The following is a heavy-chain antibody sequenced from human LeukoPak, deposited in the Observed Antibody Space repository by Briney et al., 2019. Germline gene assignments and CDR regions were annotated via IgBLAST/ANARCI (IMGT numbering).Heavy chain of an antibody. V-gene: IGHV4-39*07. CDR1: GGSISSSSYY. J-gene: IGHJ4*02. CDR3: ARDRSEGGIAVAVVGY. Sequence: SETLSLTCTVSGGSISSSSYYWGWIRQPPGKGLEWIGSIYYSGSTYYNPSLKSRVTISVDTSKNQFSLKLSSVTAADTAVYYCARDRSEGGIAVAVVGYWGQGTLVTVSS. D-gene: IGHD6-19*01. CDR2: IYYSGST.